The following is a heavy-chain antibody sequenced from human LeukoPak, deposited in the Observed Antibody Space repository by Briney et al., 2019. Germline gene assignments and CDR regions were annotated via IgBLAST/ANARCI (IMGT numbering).Heavy chain of an antibody. CDR3: AKFPGIAVAGTLFDY. J-gene: IGHJ4*02. Sequence: PGGSLRLSRAASGFTFSSYAMSWVRQAPGKGLEWVSAISGSGGSTYYADSVKGRFTISRDNSKNTLYLQMNGLRAEDTAVYYCAKFPGIAVAGTLFDYWGQGTLVTVSS. CDR1: GFTFSSYA. D-gene: IGHD6-19*01. V-gene: IGHV3-23*01. CDR2: ISGSGGST.